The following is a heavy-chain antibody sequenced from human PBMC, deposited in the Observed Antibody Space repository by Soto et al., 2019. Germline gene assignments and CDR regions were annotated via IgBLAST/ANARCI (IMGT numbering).Heavy chain of an antibody. Sequence: QVQLVQSGAEVKKPGASVKVSCKASGYTLTTNGFTWVRRAPGQGLEWMGWISAYNGNTNYAQNLQGRVTMTTDTSTSTAYMELRSLRSDDTAVYYCARETVTGTDLRTYGMDVWGQGTTVTVSS. D-gene: IGHD1-7*01. CDR2: ISAYNGNT. CDR1: GYTLTTNG. V-gene: IGHV1-18*04. CDR3: ARETVTGTDLRTYGMDV. J-gene: IGHJ6*02.